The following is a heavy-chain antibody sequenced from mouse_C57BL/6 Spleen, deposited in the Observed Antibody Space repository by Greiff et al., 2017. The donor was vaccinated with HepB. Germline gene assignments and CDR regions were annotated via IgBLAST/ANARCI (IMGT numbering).Heavy chain of an antibody. V-gene: IGHV1-42*01. CDR2: INPSTGGT. J-gene: IGHJ4*01. Sequence: VQLQQSGPELVKPGASVKISCKASGYSFTGYYMNWVKQSPEKSLEWIGEINPSTGGTTYNQKFKAKATLTVDKSSSTAYMQLKSLTSEDSAVYYCARWGGDPMDYWGQGTSVTVSS. CDR1: GYSFTGYY. CDR3: ARWGGDPMDY.